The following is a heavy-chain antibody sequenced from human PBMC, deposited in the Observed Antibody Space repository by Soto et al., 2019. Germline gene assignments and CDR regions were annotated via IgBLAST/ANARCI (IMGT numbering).Heavy chain of an antibody. V-gene: IGHV3-33*01. J-gene: IGHJ6*03. Sequence: PGGSLRLSCAASGFTFSTYGMNWVRQTPGKGLEWVAVIWYDGSDKYYVDSVKGRFTISRDNSKNTLYLQMNSLRAEDTAMYYCARSPPRDWGVDQFYYYMDVWGKGTTVTVSS. CDR1: GFTFSTYG. CDR2: IWYDGSDK. CDR3: ARSPPRDWGVDQFYYYMDV. D-gene: IGHD7-27*01.